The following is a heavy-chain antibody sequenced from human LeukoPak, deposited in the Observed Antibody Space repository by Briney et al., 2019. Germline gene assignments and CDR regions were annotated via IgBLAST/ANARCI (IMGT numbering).Heavy chain of an antibody. Sequence: PGGSLRLSCAASGFTFSTYWMSWVRQAPGKGLEWVANIKQDGGQEYYLESVKGRFTISRDNAKNSLYLQMNSLRAEDTAVYYCARSAWWVVAATSFDYWGQGTLVTVSS. CDR1: GFTFSTYW. CDR2: IKQDGGQE. J-gene: IGHJ4*02. V-gene: IGHV3-7*01. CDR3: ARSAWWVVAATSFDY. D-gene: IGHD2-15*01.